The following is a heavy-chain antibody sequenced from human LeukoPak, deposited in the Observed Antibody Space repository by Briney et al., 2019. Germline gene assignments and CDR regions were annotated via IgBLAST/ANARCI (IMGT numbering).Heavy chain of an antibody. J-gene: IGHJ4*02. D-gene: IGHD1-26*01. Sequence: ASVKVSCKASGYTFTGYYMHWVRQAPGQGLEWMGIINPNGGDTNYAQKLQGRVTMTSDTSTSTVYMELSSLRSEDTAVYYCARDRTSGTYFFDSWGQGTLVTVSS. CDR3: ARDRTSGTYFFDS. CDR2: INPNGGDT. V-gene: IGHV1-46*04. CDR1: GYTFTGYY.